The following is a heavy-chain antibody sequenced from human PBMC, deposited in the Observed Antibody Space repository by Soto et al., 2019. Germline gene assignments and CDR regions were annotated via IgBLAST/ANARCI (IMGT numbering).Heavy chain of an antibody. CDR2: IYYSGST. V-gene: IGHV4-39*01. J-gene: IGHJ6*02. D-gene: IGHD2-2*01. CDR1: GGSISSSSYS. Sequence: QLQLQESGPRLVKPSETLSLTCSVSGGSISSSSYSWGWIRQPPGKGLEWIGTIYYSGSTHYNPALERRAAISADPPNNPLSRRLSSVPAADTAVYYCGRQPGHCGSTTCFGYYSVDVWGQGTTVTVS. CDR3: GRQPGHCGSTTCFGYYSVDV.